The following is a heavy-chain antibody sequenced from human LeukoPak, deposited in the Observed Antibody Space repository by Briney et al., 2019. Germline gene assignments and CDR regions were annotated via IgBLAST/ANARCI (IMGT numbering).Heavy chain of an antibody. Sequence: SQTLSLTCAISGDSVSSNSAAWNWLRQSPSRGLEWPVRKYYRSKWYNDYAVSVKSRIAINPDTSKNQFSLQLNSVTPEDTAVYYCARERIAVAVFPFDYWGQGTLVTVSS. J-gene: IGHJ4*02. CDR2: KYYRSKWYN. CDR3: ARERIAVAVFPFDY. CDR1: GDSVSSNSAA. V-gene: IGHV6-1*01. D-gene: IGHD6-19*01.